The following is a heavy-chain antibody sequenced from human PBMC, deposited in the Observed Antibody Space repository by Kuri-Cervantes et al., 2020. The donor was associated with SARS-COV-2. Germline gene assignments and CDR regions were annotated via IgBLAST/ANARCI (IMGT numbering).Heavy chain of an antibody. CDR3: AHKDTAMVTGAFDI. V-gene: IGHV2-5*02. J-gene: IGHJ3*02. D-gene: IGHD5-18*01. CDR2: IYWDDDK. CDR1: GFSLSTSGVG. Sequence: SGPTLVKPTQTLTLTCTFSGFSLSTSGVGVGWIRQPPGKALEWLALIYWDDDKRYSPSLKSRLTITKDTSKNQVVLTMTNMDPVDTATYYCAHKDTAMVTGAFDIWGQGTTVTVSS.